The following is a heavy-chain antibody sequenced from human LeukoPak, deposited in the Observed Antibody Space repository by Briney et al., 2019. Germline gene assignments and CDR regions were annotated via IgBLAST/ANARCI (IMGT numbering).Heavy chain of an antibody. CDR3: ARLRGIAAAGDAFDI. D-gene: IGHD6-13*01. J-gene: IGHJ3*02. CDR2: IYHSGST. CDR1: GGSISSGGYY. Sequence: PSETLSLTCAVSGGSISSGGYYWSWIRQPPGKGLEWIGYIYHSGSTYYNPSLKSRVTISVDRSKNQFSLKLSSVTAADTAVYYCARLRGIAAAGDAFDIWGQGTMVTVSS. V-gene: IGHV4-30-2*01.